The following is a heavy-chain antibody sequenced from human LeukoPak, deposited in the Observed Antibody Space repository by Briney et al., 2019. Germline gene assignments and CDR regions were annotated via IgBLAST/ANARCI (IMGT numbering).Heavy chain of an antibody. V-gene: IGHV1-18*01. CDR2: ISAYNGNT. D-gene: IGHD3-22*01. Sequence: WASVKVSCKASGYTFTSYGISWVRQAPGQGLEWMGWISAYNGNTNYAQKLQGRVTMTTDTSTSTAYMELRSLRSDDTAVYYCAVATITYYYDSSGSDAFDIWGQGTMVTVSS. CDR3: AVATITYYYDSSGSDAFDI. J-gene: IGHJ3*02. CDR1: GYTFTSYG.